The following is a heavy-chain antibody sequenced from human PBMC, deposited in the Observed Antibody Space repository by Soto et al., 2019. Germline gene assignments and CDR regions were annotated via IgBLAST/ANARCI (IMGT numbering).Heavy chain of an antibody. CDR3: ARVASGSYFRHYYFDY. V-gene: IGHV3-33*01. D-gene: IGHD1-26*01. CDR1: GFTFSSYG. J-gene: IGHJ4*02. Sequence: GGSLRLSCAASGFTFSSYGMHWVRQAPGKGLEWVAVIWYDGSNKYYADSVKGRFTISRDNSKNTLYLQMNSLRAEDTAVYYRARVASGSYFRHYYFDYWGQGTLVTVSS. CDR2: IWYDGSNK.